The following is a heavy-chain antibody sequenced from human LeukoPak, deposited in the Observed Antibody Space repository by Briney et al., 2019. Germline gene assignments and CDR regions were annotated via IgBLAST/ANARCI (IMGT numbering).Heavy chain of an antibody. J-gene: IGHJ4*02. Sequence: GSVKVSCKASGYTFTGYYMHWVRQAPGQGLEWMGWITPNSGGTNYAQKFQGRVTMTRDTSISTAYMELSRLRSDDTAVYYCARQGYSSSEIDYWGQGTLVTVSS. CDR3: ARQGYSSSEIDY. V-gene: IGHV1-2*02. CDR1: GYTFTGYY. CDR2: ITPNSGGT. D-gene: IGHD6-6*01.